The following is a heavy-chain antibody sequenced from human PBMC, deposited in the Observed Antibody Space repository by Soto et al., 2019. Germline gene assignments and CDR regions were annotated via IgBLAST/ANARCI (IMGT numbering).Heavy chain of an antibody. V-gene: IGHV4-34*01. CDR2: INHSGST. CDR1: GGSFSGYY. J-gene: IGHJ4*02. D-gene: IGHD6-13*01. CDR3: ARPAYSSSWYNRERLLFDY. Sequence: SETLSLTCAVYGGSFSGYYWSWIRQPPGKGLEWIGEINHSGSTNYNPSLKSRVTISVDTSKNQFSLKLSSVTAADTAVYYCARPAYSSSWYNRERLLFDYWGQGTLVTVSS.